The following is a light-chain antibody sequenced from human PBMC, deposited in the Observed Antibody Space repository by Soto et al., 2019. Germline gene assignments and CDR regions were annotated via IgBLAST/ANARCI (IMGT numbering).Light chain of an antibody. CDR3: QQYGTSPWT. J-gene: IGKJ1*01. V-gene: IGKV3-20*01. Sequence: EIVLTQSPGTLSLSPGERAALSCRASQSVDSNSLAWYQQKPGQAPRLLIFGASNRAGGIPDRFSVSGSGADFTLTISRLEPEDFAVYYCQQYGTSPWTFGQGTEVEIK. CDR2: GAS. CDR1: QSVDSNS.